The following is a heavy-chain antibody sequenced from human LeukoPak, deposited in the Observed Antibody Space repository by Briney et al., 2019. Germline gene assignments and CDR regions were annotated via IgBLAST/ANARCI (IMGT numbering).Heavy chain of an antibody. CDR2: ISGDGSTT. Sequence: GGSLRLSCAVSGFTLSAHAMSWVRQAPGKGLEWVSSISGDGSTTYYTDSVKGRFTISRDNAKNSLYLQMNSLRAEDTAVYYCARVSGDYFVSWGQGTLVTVSS. J-gene: IGHJ4*02. CDR1: GFTLSAHA. D-gene: IGHD2-21*01. V-gene: IGHV3-11*04. CDR3: ARVSGDYFVS.